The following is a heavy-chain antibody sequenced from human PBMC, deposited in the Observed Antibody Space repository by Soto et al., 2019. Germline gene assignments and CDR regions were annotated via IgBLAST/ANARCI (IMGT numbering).Heavy chain of an antibody. CDR2: IYWDGES. V-gene: IGHV2-5*02. CDR3: AHRDSTGTTTYFDS. CDR1: GFSFTTTRMG. J-gene: IGHJ4*02. Sequence: QITLKEAGPTLVKPTETLTLTCTFSGFSFTTTRMGGGWTRQPPGKALEWLAIIYWDGESRYNPLLRRRLTLTEDTSKNQVVLTMTNMDPKDTATYYCAHRDSTGTTTYFDSWGQGIPVTVAS. D-gene: IGHD1-1*01.